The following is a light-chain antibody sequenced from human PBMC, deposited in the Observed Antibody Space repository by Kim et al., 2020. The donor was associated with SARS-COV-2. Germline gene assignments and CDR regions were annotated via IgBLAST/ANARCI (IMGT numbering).Light chain of an antibody. CDR3: QQYNNWHS. CDR2: GAS. CDR1: HSVSSN. J-gene: IGKJ2*03. V-gene: IGKV3-15*01. Sequence: EIVMTQSPATLSVSPGERATLSCRASHSVSSNLAWYQQKPGQAPSLLIYGASTRATGIPARFSGSGSGKEFTLTISSLQSEDFAVYYWQQYNNWHSFGQGTKLEI.